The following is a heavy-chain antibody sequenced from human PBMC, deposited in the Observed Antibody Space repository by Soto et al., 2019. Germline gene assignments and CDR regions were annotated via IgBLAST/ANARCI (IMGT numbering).Heavy chain of an antibody. CDR2: INPNGGST. D-gene: IGHD6-19*01. CDR3: AREKWLVRRNDPFDI. CDR1: GYTFIYYY. J-gene: IGHJ3*02. Sequence: EASVKVSCKASGYTFIYYYMHWVRQAPGQGLEWMGIINPNGGSTTYAQKFQGRVTLTRDTSTNTVNMELSSLRSEDTAVYYCAREKWLVRRNDPFDIWGQGTMVTVSS. V-gene: IGHV1-46*01.